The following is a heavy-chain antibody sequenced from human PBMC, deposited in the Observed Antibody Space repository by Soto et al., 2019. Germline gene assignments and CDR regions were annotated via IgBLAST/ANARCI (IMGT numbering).Heavy chain of an antibody. V-gene: IGHV1-69*12. CDR1: GGTFSSYA. D-gene: IGHD4-17*01. CDR3: AKTALYGGAFDY. Sequence: QVQLVQSGAEVKKPGSSVKVSCKASGGTFSSYAISWVRQAPGQGLEWMGGIIPIFGTANYAQMFQGRVKITADESKSTAYMELSSLRSEDTAVYYCAKTALYGGAFDYWGQGTLVTVSS. CDR2: IIPIFGTA. J-gene: IGHJ4*02.